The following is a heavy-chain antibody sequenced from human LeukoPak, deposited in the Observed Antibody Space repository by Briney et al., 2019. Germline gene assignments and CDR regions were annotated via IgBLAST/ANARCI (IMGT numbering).Heavy chain of an antibody. CDR1: GGSFSGYY. Sequence: PSETLSLTCAVYGGSFSGYYWSWIRQPPGKGLEWIGEINHSGSTNYNPSLKSRVTISVDTSKNQFSLKLRSVTAADTAVYYCARDQVDYDIPDHFDYWGKGALVTVSS. CDR2: INHSGST. J-gene: IGHJ4*02. D-gene: IGHD3-22*01. V-gene: IGHV4-34*01. CDR3: ARDQVDYDIPDHFDY.